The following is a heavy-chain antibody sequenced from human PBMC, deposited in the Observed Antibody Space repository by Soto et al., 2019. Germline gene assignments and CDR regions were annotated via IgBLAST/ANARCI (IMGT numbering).Heavy chain of an antibody. CDR1: GFTFSNAF. Sequence: EVQLVESGGGLVKPGGSLRLSCAASGFTFSNAFMTWVRQAPGKGLEWVGRIKSKTDGGTADYAAPVKGRFTISRDDSKNTLYLQMSSLKTEDTAVYYCPTDPTWANRQPHSSGWSPSFDFWGQGTLVTVSS. CDR3: PTDPTWANRQPHSSGWSPSFDF. CDR2: IKSKTDGGTA. D-gene: IGHD6-19*01. J-gene: IGHJ4*02. V-gene: IGHV3-15*01.